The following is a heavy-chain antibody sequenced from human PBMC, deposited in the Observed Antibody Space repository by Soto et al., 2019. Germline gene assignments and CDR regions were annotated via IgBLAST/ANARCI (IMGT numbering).Heavy chain of an antibody. CDR3: VRSRQMESGNDYGLDV. Sequence: QVKMQESGSGLVKPSQSLSLTCTVSGVSLNTADTWWSWIRQSPGKGLEFIRYYHSGGSTYYDASIMCRVIIYADTSNHQFSLTSSSVTVTDTAVYFCVRSRQMESGNDYGLDVWGQGTTVTVSS. V-gene: IGHV4-30-4*01. J-gene: IGHJ6*02. CDR1: GVSLNTADTW. CDR2: YHSGGST. D-gene: IGHD1-1*01.